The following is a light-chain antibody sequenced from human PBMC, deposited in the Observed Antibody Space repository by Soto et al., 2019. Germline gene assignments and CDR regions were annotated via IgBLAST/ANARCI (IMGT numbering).Light chain of an antibody. CDR1: QGISNY. V-gene: IGKV1-5*03. Sequence: DIQMTQSPSSLSASVGDRVTITCRASQGISNYLAWYQQKPGKVPKLLIYKASSLESGVPSRFSGTGYGKDSNLTISSLQPDDFATYYCNKYNSYSWTFGQGTKVDLK. CDR2: KAS. CDR3: NKYNSYSWT. J-gene: IGKJ1*01.